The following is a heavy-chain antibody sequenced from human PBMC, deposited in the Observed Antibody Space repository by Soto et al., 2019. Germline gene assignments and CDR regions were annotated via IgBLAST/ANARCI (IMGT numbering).Heavy chain of an antibody. D-gene: IGHD3-10*01. V-gene: IGHV4-4*03. CDR3: ARRGDGSGSLDY. CDR2: IYHRGTT. Sequence: QVQLQESGPGLVKPPGTLSLTCAVSGDSISSSIWWSWVRLPPGKGLEWIGEIYHRGTTNNNPSLKSRVTISVDKSKNQFSLKMSSLTAADTAVYYCARRGDGSGSLDYWGQGTLVTVFS. J-gene: IGHJ4*02. CDR1: GDSISSSIW.